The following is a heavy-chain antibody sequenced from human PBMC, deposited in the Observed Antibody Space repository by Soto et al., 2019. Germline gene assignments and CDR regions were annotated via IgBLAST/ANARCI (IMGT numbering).Heavy chain of an antibody. J-gene: IGHJ4*02. Sequence: QVQLVQSGAEVKKPGASVKVSCKASGYTFTSYAMHWVRQAPGQRLEWMGWINAGNGNTKYSQKFQGRVTITRDTSASTAYMELSTLRSEDTAVYYCARDMGFGLSDYWGQGTLVTVSS. D-gene: IGHD3-10*01. CDR3: ARDMGFGLSDY. CDR2: INAGNGNT. CDR1: GYTFTSYA. V-gene: IGHV1-3*01.